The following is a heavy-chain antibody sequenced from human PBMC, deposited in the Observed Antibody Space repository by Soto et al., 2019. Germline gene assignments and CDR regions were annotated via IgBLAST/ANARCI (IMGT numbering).Heavy chain of an antibody. CDR2: MFHSGRT. V-gene: IGHV4-59*01. Sequence: SETLSLTCTVSGDSISSSFWTWIRQPPGKALEWIGYMFHSGRTNYNPSLTSRVTMSADTSNNQFSLTLTSVTAADTAVYYCAKAVKYYDSTGYDAFAVWGQGIMVTVSS. J-gene: IGHJ3*01. D-gene: IGHD3-22*01. CDR3: AKAVKYYDSTGYDAFAV. CDR1: GDSISSSF.